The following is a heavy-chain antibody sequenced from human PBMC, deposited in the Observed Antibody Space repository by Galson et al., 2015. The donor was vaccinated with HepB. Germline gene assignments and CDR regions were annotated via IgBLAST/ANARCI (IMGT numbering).Heavy chain of an antibody. Sequence: SVKVSCKASGYTFTSYGISWVRQAPGQGLEWMGWISAYNGNTNYAQRLQGRVTMTTDTSTSTAYMELRSLRSDDTAVYYCARDCFTQLVFSGVPQLTGCRYYYGMDVWGQGTTVTVSS. CDR2: ISAYNGNT. CDR1: GYTFTSYG. D-gene: IGHD6-6*01. J-gene: IGHJ6*02. V-gene: IGHV1-18*01. CDR3: ARDCFTQLVFSGVPQLTGCRYYYGMDV.